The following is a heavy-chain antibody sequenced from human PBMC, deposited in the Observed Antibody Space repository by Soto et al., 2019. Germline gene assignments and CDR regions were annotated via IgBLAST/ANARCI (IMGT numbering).Heavy chain of an antibody. Sequence: SETLSLTCTVSGGSISSSSYYWGWIRQPPGKGLEWIGSIYYSGSTYYNPSLKSRVTISVDTSKNQFSLKLSSVTAADTAVYYCARDQLGYFDYWGQGTLVTVSS. D-gene: IGHD3-16*01. CDR1: GGSISSSSYY. V-gene: IGHV4-39*02. J-gene: IGHJ4*02. CDR2: IYYSGST. CDR3: ARDQLGYFDY.